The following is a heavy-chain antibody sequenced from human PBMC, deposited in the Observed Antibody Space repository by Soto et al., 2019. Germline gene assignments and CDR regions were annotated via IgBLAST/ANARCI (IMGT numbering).Heavy chain of an antibody. V-gene: IGHV4-31*03. J-gene: IGHJ5*02. CDR2: IYYSGST. CDR1: GGSISSGGYY. D-gene: IGHD4-17*01. Sequence: QVQLQESGPGLVKPSQTLSLTCTVSGGSISSGGYYWSWIRQHPGKGLEWIGYIYYSGSTYYNPSLKSRVTISVETSKNQFSLKLSSVTAADTAVYYCATSTVGSYNWFDPWGQGTLVTVSS. CDR3: ATSTVGSYNWFDP.